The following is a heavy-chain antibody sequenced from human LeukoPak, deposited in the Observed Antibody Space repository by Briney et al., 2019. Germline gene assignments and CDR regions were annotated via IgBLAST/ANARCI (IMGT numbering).Heavy chain of an antibody. CDR3: TKTISVVGLYCFDS. D-gene: IGHD3-3*01. CDR1: GFTFSSYA. V-gene: IGHV3-23*01. CDR2: ISGSGGST. Sequence: PGGSLRLSCAASGFTFSSYAMSWVRQAPGKGLEWVSAISGSGGSTYYADSVKGRFTISRDNSKNTLYLQMNSLRAEDTAVYYCTKTISVVGLYCFDSWGQGTLVTVSS. J-gene: IGHJ5*01.